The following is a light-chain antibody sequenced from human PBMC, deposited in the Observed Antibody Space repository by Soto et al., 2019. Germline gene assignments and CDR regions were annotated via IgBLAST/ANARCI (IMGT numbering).Light chain of an antibody. Sequence: DIQMTQFPSSVSASVGDRVTITCRTSQAINSWLAWYQQKPGKAPKLLIYSTSSLQSGVPSRFSGSGSGTDFTLTISSLQPEDFATYFCQQANSFPLTFGGGTKVEIK. J-gene: IGKJ4*01. CDR3: QQANSFPLT. V-gene: IGKV1D-12*01. CDR2: STS. CDR1: QAINSW.